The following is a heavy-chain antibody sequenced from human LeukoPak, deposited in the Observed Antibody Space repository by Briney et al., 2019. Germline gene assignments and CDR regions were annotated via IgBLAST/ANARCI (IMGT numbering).Heavy chain of an antibody. J-gene: IGHJ4*02. D-gene: IGHD7-27*01. Sequence: GGSLRLSCAASGFTFSSYEMTWVRQAPGKGLEWVANIKQDGSEKYYVDSVKGRFTISRDNAKNSLYLQMNSLRAEDTAVYYCARDLNWETYWGQGTLVSVSS. V-gene: IGHV3-7*01. CDR1: GFTFSSYE. CDR2: IKQDGSEK. CDR3: ARDLNWETY.